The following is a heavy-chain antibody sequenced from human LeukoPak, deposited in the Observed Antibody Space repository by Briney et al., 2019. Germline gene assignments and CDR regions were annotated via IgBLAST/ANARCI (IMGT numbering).Heavy chain of an antibody. Sequence: ASVKVSCKASGYTFTSYDINWVRQATGQGLEWMGWMNPNSGNTGYAQKFQGRVTMTRNTSISTAYMELSSLRSEDTAVYYCARGASRLYYYGSGSYVDYWGQGTLVTVSS. CDR3: ARGASRLYYYGSGSYVDY. CDR1: GYTFTSYD. D-gene: IGHD3-10*01. CDR2: MNPNSGNT. J-gene: IGHJ4*02. V-gene: IGHV1-8*01.